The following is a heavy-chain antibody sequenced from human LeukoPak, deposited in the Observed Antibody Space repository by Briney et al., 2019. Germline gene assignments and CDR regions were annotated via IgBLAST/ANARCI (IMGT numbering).Heavy chain of an antibody. D-gene: IGHD3-22*01. CDR3: ARDQANYFDSSGSSTY. V-gene: IGHV3-11*04. J-gene: IGHJ4*02. CDR2: ISVSGDTT. CDR1: GFSFSDFY. Sequence: PGGSLRLSCVGSGFSFSDFYMSWIRQAPGKGLEWISYISVSGDTTYYADSVKGRFTISRDNAKNSLYLQMNSLRAEDTAVYYCARDQANYFDSSGSSTYWGQGTLVTVAS.